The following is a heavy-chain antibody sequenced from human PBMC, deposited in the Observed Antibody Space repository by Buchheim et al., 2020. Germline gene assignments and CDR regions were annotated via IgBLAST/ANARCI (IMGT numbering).Heavy chain of an antibody. Sequence: QVQLQESGPGLVKPSQTLSLTCTVSGGSISSGGYYWSWIRQHPGKGLEWIGYIYYSGSTYYNPSLKSRVTISVDTSKNQFSLKLSSVTAADTAVYYCARDRHYDFWSGYYMGGGYYYYGMDVWGQGTT. CDR3: ARDRHYDFWSGYYMGGGYYYYGMDV. CDR1: GGSISSGGYY. V-gene: IGHV4-31*03. D-gene: IGHD3-3*01. J-gene: IGHJ6*02. CDR2: IYYSGST.